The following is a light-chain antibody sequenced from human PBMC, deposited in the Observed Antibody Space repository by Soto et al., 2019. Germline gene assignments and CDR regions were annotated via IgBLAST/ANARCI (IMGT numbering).Light chain of an antibody. J-gene: IGLJ1*01. CDR1: INDVGGYSY. Sequence: QSALTQPPSASGSPGQSVTISCAGTINDVGGYSYVSWYQQHPGKVPQLMIYQVTKRPSGVPDRFSASKSDTTASLTISGLQAEDEGDYYCMSYAGGNRFVFGTGTKVTVL. V-gene: IGLV2-8*01. CDR2: QVT. CDR3: MSYAGGNRFV.